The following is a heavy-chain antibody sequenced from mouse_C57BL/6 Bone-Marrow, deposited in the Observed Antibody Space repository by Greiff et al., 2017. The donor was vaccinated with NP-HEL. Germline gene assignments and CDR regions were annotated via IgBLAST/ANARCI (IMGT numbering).Heavy chain of an antibody. CDR3: ARYYYGSRGWYFDV. Sequence: QVQLQQPGADLVKPGASVKLSCKASGYTFTSYWMHWVKQRPGRGFEWIGRIDPNSGGTKFNEKFKTKATLTVDKPSSTAYMQLSSLTSEDSAVYYCARYYYGSRGWYFDVWGTGTTVTVSS. J-gene: IGHJ1*03. CDR1: GYTFTSYW. CDR2: IDPNSGGT. D-gene: IGHD1-1*01. V-gene: IGHV1-72*01.